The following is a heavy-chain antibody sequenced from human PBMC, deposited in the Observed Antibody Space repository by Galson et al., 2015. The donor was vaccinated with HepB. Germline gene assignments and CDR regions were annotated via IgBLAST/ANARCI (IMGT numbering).Heavy chain of an antibody. CDR2: ISSSSSYI. CDR1: GFTFSSYS. V-gene: IGHV3-21*01. CDR3: ARDPLYYYDSSGYYSGAFEI. D-gene: IGHD3-22*01. Sequence: SLRLSCAASGFTFSSYSMNWVRQAPGKGLEWVSSISSSSSYIYYADSVKGRFTISRDNAKNSLYLQMNSLRAEDTAVYYCARDPLYYYDSSGYYSGAFEIWGQGTLVTVSS. J-gene: IGHJ4*02.